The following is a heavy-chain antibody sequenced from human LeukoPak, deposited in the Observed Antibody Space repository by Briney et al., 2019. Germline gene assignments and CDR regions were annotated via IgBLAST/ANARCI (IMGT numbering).Heavy chain of an antibody. CDR2: ISSSGSTI. Sequence: GGSLRLSCAASGFTVSSNYMNWVRQAPGKGLEWVSYISSSGSTIYYADSVKGRFTISRDNAKNSLYLQMNSLRAEDTAVYYCAELGITMIGGVWGKGTAVTISS. CDR3: AELGITMIGGV. V-gene: IGHV3-48*03. J-gene: IGHJ6*04. CDR1: GFTVSSNY. D-gene: IGHD3-10*02.